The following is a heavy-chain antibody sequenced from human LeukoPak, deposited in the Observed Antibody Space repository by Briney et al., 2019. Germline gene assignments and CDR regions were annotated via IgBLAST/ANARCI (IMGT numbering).Heavy chain of an antibody. D-gene: IGHD2-8*02. J-gene: IGHJ4*02. CDR3: AKGGGVIGRSYYFDY. CDR1: GFPFSTYG. V-gene: IGHV3-30*18. Sequence: GGSLRLSCAASGFPFSTYGMHWVRQAPGKGLEWVAAISNDGNNKFYADSVKGRFTISRDNPKNTTNLQMNSLRAEDTAVYYCAKGGGVIGRSYYFDYWGQGTLVTVSS. CDR2: ISNDGNNK.